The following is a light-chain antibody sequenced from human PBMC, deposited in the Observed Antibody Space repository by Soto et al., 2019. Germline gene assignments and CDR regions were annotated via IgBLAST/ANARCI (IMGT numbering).Light chain of an antibody. CDR3: QQYHSYPVT. J-gene: IGKJ4*01. Sequence: EVVLTQSPGTLSLSPGERATLSCRASQTVSNNYLAWYQQKPGQAPRLLIFGSSDRATGIPARFSGSGSGTDFTLTISSLQPEDFATYYCQQYHSYPVTFGGGTKVQIK. V-gene: IGKV3-20*01. CDR2: GSS. CDR1: QTVSNNY.